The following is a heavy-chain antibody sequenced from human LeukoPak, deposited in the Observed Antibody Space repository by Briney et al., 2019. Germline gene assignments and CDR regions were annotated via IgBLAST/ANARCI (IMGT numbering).Heavy chain of an antibody. Sequence: GGSLRLSCAVSGFTFGNYGMHWVRQAPGKGLEWVALISYDGSSEYYAGSAKGRFTISRDNSKITVYLQMNSLKAEDTAVYYCAKELYNYGDYGAEGLDVGGQGTTVTVSS. CDR2: ISYDGSSE. J-gene: IGHJ6*02. CDR1: GFTFGNYG. CDR3: AKELYNYGDYGAEGLDV. D-gene: IGHD4-17*01. V-gene: IGHV3-30*18.